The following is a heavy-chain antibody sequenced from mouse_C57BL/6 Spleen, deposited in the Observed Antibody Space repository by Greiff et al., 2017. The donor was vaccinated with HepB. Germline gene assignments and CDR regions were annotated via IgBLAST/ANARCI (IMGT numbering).Heavy chain of an antibody. D-gene: IGHD2-1*01. Sequence: QVHVKQPGAELVKPGASVKMSCKASGYTFTSYWITWVKQRPGQGLEWIGDIYPGSGSTNYNEKFKSKATLTVDTSSSTAYMQLSSLTSEDSAVYYCARSGRNYDYAMDYWGQGTSVTVSS. CDR3: ARSGRNYDYAMDY. J-gene: IGHJ4*01. CDR1: GYTFTSYW. CDR2: IYPGSGST. V-gene: IGHV1-55*01.